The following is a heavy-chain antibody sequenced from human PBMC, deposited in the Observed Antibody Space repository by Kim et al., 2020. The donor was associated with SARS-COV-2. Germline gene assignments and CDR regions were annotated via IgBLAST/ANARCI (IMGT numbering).Heavy chain of an antibody. Sequence: GGSLRLSCAASGFTFSSYGMHWVRQAPGKGLEWVAVISYDGSNKYYADSVKGRFTISRDNSKNTLYLQMNSLRAEDTAVYYCAKELVVVVPAASRAFDIWGQGTMVTVSS. CDR3: AKELVVVVPAASRAFDI. CDR1: GFTFSSYG. D-gene: IGHD2-2*01. CDR2: ISYDGSNK. V-gene: IGHV3-30*18. J-gene: IGHJ3*02.